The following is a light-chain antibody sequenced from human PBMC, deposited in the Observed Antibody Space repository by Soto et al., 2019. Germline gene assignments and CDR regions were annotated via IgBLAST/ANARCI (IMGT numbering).Light chain of an antibody. J-gene: IGLJ2*01. Sequence: QAVLTQPRSVSGSPGQSVTISCTGTVSDVGSYNYVSWYQHHPGKAPKLMIYDVSERPSGVPDRFSGSKSGNTASLTISDLQAEDEADYHCCSYAGTYTLGGGTKVTVL. CDR1: VSDVGSYNY. CDR3: CSYAGTYT. CDR2: DVS. V-gene: IGLV2-11*01.